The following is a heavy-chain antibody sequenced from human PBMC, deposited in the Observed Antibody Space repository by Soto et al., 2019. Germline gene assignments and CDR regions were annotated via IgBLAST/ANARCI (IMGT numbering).Heavy chain of an antibody. CDR1: GGAFSNYA. V-gene: IGHV1-69*13. Sequence: ASVKVSCKASGGAFSNYAFSWVRQAPGQGLEWVGGIMPFFGTPQYAQKFQGRVTITADESTSTAYMELSSLRSEDTAVFYCAREGDCGGDCYHDYWGQGTLVTVSS. CDR2: IMPFFGTP. CDR3: AREGDCGGDCYHDY. D-gene: IGHD2-21*02. J-gene: IGHJ4*02.